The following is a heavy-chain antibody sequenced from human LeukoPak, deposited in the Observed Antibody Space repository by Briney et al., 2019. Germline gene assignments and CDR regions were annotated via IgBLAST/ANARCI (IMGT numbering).Heavy chain of an antibody. D-gene: IGHD3-16*02. V-gene: IGHV3-7*03. CDR1: GFTFSSYW. CDR2: IKQDGSEK. J-gene: IGHJ4*02. CDR3: AKASAMITFGGVIVN. Sequence: GGSLRLSCAASGFTFSSYWMSWVRQAPGKGLEWVANIKQDGSEKYYVDSVKGRFTISRDNSKNTLYLQMNSLRAEDTAVYYCAKASAMITFGGVIVNWGQGTLVTVSS.